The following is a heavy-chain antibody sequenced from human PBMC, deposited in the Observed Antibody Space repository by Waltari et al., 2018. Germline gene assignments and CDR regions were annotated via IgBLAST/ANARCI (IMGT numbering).Heavy chain of an antibody. D-gene: IGHD2-2*01. Sequence: EVQLLESGGGLVQPGGSLRLSCAASGFTFANYYMIWVRQAPGKGLEWVSTISGSAHGTVYADSLKGRFTISRDNSKNTLYLQMNSLRAEDTAVYHCANYGQVPSANGDYWGQGTRVTVSS. CDR2: ISGSAHGT. CDR3: ANYGQVPSANGDY. CDR1: GFTFANYY. V-gene: IGHV3-23*01. J-gene: IGHJ4*02.